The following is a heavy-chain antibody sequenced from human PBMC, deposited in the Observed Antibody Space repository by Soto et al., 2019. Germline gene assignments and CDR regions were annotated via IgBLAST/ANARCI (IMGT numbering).Heavy chain of an antibody. J-gene: IGHJ4*02. CDR2: VYNSGST. D-gene: IGHD6-13*01. CDR1: GGSISSNY. V-gene: IGHV4-59*01. CDR3: ARYRREAVAGYTLDN. Sequence: SETLSLTCTVSGGSISSNYWTWIRQPPGKGLEWIGYVYNSGSTNYNPSLKSRVTISEDTSKSQFSLKVNSMTAADTAVYYCARYRREAVAGYTLDNWGQGIMVTVSS.